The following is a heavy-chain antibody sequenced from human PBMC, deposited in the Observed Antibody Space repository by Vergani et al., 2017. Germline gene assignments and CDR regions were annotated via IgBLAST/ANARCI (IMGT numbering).Heavy chain of an antibody. CDR1: GGTFSSYA. J-gene: IGHJ4*02. Sequence: QVQLVQSGAEVKKPGSSVKVSCKASGGTFSSYAISWVRQAPGQGLEWMGGIIPIFGTANYAQKFQGRVTITADESTSTAYMELSSLRSEDTAVYYCARDQTPYSSSWYFREDYFDYWGQGTLVTVSS. CDR2: IIPIFGTA. V-gene: IGHV1-69*01. D-gene: IGHD6-13*01. CDR3: ARDQTPYSSSWYFREDYFDY.